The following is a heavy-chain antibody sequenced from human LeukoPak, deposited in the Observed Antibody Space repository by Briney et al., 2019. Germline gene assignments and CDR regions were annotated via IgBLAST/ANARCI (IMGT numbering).Heavy chain of an antibody. J-gene: IGHJ4*02. CDR2: ISGSGGST. CDR1: GFTFSSYA. D-gene: IGHD3-22*01. CDR3: AKVLNYYDSSGYGSDY. V-gene: IGHV3-23*01. Sequence: PGGSLRLSCAASGFTFSSYAMSWVRQAPGKGLEWVSAISGSGGSTYYADSVKGRFTISRDNSKNTLYLQMNSLRAEDTAVYYCAKVLNYYDSSGYGSDYWGQGTLVTVSS.